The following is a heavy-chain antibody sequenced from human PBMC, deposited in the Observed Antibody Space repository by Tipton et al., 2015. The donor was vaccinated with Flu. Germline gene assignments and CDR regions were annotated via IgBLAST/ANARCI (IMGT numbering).Heavy chain of an antibody. V-gene: IGHV3-74*01. CDR3: ARDGEIYYFDY. J-gene: IGHJ4*02. CDR2: INSDGSST. Sequence: SGFTFSSYWMHWVRQAPGKGLVWVSRINSDGSSTSYADSVKGRFTISRDNAKNTLYLQMNSLRAEDTAVYYCARDGEIYYFDYWGQGTLVTVSS. CDR1: GFTFSSYW. D-gene: IGHD7-27*01.